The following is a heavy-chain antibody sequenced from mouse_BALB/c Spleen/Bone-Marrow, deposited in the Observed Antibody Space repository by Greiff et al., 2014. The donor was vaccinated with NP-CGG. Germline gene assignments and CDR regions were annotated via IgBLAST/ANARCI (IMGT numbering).Heavy chain of an antibody. CDR1: GYTFTSYY. J-gene: IGHJ4*01. D-gene: IGHD2-10*01. Sequence: VQLQQSGAELVKPGASVKLSCKASGYTFTSYYLYWVKQRPGQGLEWIGEINPSNGGTNFNERFKSKASLTVDKSSSTAYMQPNNLTSEVSAVYYCARRGLLSDYYSMDYWGQGTSVTVSS. CDR2: INPSNGGT. V-gene: IGHV1S81*02. CDR3: ARRGLLSDYYSMDY.